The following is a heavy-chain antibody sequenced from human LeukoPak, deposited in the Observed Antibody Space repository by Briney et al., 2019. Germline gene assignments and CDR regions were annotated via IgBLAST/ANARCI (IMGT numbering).Heavy chain of an antibody. V-gene: IGHV3-74*01. CDR2: INSDGTST. D-gene: IGHD6-25*01. J-gene: IGHJ4*02. CDR1: GFTFSSYW. Sequence: GGSLRLSCAASGFTFSSYWMHWVRQVPGKGLVWVSRINSDGTSTSHADSVKGRFTISKDNAKNTLYLQMNSLRAEDTAVYYRARSGRYQDYWGQGTLVTVSS. CDR3: ARSGRYQDY.